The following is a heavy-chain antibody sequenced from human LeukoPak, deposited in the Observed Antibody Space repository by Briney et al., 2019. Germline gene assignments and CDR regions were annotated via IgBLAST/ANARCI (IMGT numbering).Heavy chain of an antibody. CDR2: ISGSGGIT. V-gene: IGHV3-23*01. D-gene: IGHD3-22*01. Sequence: QPGGSLRLSCAASGFTFSTYAMTWVRQAPGKGLEWVSAISGSGGITYYADSVKGRFTISRDNSRNTLYLQMNSLRAEDTAVYYCAKNYYDSSAYFDHWGQGTLVTVSS. CDR1: GFTFSTYA. J-gene: IGHJ4*02. CDR3: AKNYYDSSAYFDH.